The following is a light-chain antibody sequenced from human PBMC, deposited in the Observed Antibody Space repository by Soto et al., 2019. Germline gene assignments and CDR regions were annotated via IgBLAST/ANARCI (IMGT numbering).Light chain of an antibody. Sequence: DIQMTQSPSSLSASVGDRVTITCRASQDISNFLAWYQQKPGKVPKLLIYAASTLQSGVPSRFSGSGSGTDFTLTINSLQPEDVAPYSCQKYNSAPLTFGGGTKVEIK. CDR1: QDISNF. CDR2: AAS. CDR3: QKYNSAPLT. V-gene: IGKV1-27*01. J-gene: IGKJ4*01.